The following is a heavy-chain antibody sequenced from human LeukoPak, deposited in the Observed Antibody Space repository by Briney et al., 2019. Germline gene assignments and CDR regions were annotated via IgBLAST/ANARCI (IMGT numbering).Heavy chain of an antibody. J-gene: IGHJ3*02. Sequence: GGSLRLSCAASGFTFSDYYMSWIRQAPGKGLEWVSYISSSGSTIYYADSVKGRFTISRDNAKNSLYLQMNSLRAEDTAVYYCARDPDCSSTSCFPDAFDIWGQGTMVTVSS. D-gene: IGHD2-2*01. CDR1: GFTFSDYY. CDR3: ARDPDCSSTSCFPDAFDI. CDR2: ISSSGSTI. V-gene: IGHV3-11*04.